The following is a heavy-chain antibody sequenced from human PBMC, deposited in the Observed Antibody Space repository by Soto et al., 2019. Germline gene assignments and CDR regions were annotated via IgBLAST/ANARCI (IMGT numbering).Heavy chain of an antibody. V-gene: IGHV3-30*03. D-gene: IGHD6-13*01. CDR2: ISFDGSKK. CDR3: ARDLAAAGMRVGRVIDY. Sequence: QVQLVESGGGVVQPGRSLRLSCAASGFTFSSYGMHWVRQAPGKGLEWVAVISFDGSKKYYADSVKGRFTISRDNSWNTLFLQMNGLRAEDTALYYCARDLAAAGMRVGRVIDYWGQGTLVTVSS. J-gene: IGHJ4*02. CDR1: GFTFSSYG.